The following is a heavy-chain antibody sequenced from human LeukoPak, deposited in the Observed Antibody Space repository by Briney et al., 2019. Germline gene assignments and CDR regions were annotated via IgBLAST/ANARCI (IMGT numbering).Heavy chain of an antibody. D-gene: IGHD3-10*01. J-gene: IGHJ4*02. V-gene: IGHV3-21*01. Sequence: GGSLRLSCAASGFTFSSYGMSWVRQAPGKGLEWVSSISSSSSYIYYADSVKGRFTISRDNAKNSLYLQMNSLRAEDTAVYYCARAGNPGDYYGSGSYYKVHFDYWGQGTLVTVSS. CDR2: ISSSSSYI. CDR3: ARAGNPGDYYGSGSYYKVHFDY. CDR1: GFTFSSYG.